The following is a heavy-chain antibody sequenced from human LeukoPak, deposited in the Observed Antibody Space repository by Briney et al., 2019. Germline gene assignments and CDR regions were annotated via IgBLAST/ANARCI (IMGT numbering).Heavy chain of an antibody. V-gene: IGHV1-46*01. D-gene: IGHD6-19*01. CDR3: ARAESIAVAGTKYSAFDI. Sequence: GASVKVSCKASGYTFTSYYMHWVRQAPGQGLEWMGIINPSGGSTSYAQKFQGRVTMTRDTSTSTVYMELSSLRSEDTAVYYYARAESIAVAGTKYSAFDIWGQGTMVTVSS. J-gene: IGHJ3*02. CDR1: GYTFTSYY. CDR2: INPSGGST.